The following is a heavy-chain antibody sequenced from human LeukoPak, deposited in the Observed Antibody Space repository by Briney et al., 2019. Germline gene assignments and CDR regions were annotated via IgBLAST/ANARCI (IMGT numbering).Heavy chain of an antibody. Sequence: SETLSLTCTVSGGSISTYYGNWIRQAPGKGLEWIGYIYYSGSTNYNPSLKSRVTMSVDTSRNQFSLKLSSVTAADTAVYYCARSRIGAWQQLFRGEFDYWGQGTLVTVSS. CDR2: IYYSGST. J-gene: IGHJ4*02. CDR1: GGSISTYY. D-gene: IGHD6-13*01. V-gene: IGHV4-59*01. CDR3: ARSRIGAWQQLFRGEFDY.